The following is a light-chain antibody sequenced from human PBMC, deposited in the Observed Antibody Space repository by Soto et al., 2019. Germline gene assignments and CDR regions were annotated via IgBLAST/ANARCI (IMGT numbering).Light chain of an antibody. Sequence: IQLTQSPSSLSASVGNRVTITCRASQGISNFLAWYQQKPGKAPNPLIYVASNLQSGVPSRFSGNGSGTYFTLTISSLQPEDFATYYCQQANSFPITFAQGTRLEIK. CDR3: QQANSFPIT. CDR2: VAS. CDR1: QGISNF. V-gene: IGKV1-12*01. J-gene: IGKJ5*01.